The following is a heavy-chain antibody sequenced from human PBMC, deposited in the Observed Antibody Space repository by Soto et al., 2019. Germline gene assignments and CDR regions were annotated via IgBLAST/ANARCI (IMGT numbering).Heavy chain of an antibody. V-gene: IGHV1-69*06. D-gene: IGHD3-22*01. CDR1: GGTFSSDA. Sequence: SVKVSCKASGGTFSSDAISWVRQAPGQGLEWVGAIIPVFGTAHYAQNFQGRATLTADKSTTTVYMELSSLRSEDTAVYYCAKEGGKNYXSSGDFRGTHYYYGMDVWGQGTTVTVSS. CDR2: IIPVFGTA. CDR3: AKEGGKNYXSSGDFRGTHYYYGMDV. J-gene: IGHJ6*02.